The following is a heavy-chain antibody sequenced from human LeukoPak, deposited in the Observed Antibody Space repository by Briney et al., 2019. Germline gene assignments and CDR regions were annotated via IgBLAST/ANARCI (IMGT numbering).Heavy chain of an antibody. J-gene: IGHJ2*01. CDR2: ISYSVAP. V-gene: IGHV4-59*01. Sequence: SETLSLTCLVSCDSISRYRWSWIRQSPGKALEWIWSISYSVAPRYNPSLESRLLISVDRSENRVSLRLNSATAADTALYYCARVMDGEYFFDLWGRGTLVTVSS. CDR3: ARVMDGEYFFDL. CDR1: CDSISRYR. D-gene: IGHD3-10*01.